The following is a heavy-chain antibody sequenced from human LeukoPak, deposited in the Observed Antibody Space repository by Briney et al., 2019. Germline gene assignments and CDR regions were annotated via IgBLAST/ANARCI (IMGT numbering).Heavy chain of an antibody. V-gene: IGHV3-23*01. Sequence: GGSLRLSCAASGFTFSSYGMSWVRQAPGKGLEWVSAISGSGGSTYYADSVKGRFTISRDNSKNTLYLQMNSLRAGDTAVYYCARGPMVRTNLFDYWGQGTLVTVSS. CDR2: ISGSGGST. D-gene: IGHD3-10*01. CDR3: ARGPMVRTNLFDY. CDR1: GFTFSSYG. J-gene: IGHJ4*02.